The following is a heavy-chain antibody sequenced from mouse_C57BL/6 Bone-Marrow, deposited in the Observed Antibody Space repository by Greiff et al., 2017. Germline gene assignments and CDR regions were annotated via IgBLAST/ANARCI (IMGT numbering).Heavy chain of an antibody. CDR1: GYTFTSYW. V-gene: IGHV1-55*01. CDR3: ARGRDYGSYYAMDY. Sequence: QVQIQQPGAELVKPGASVKMSCKATGYTFTSYWITWVKQRPGHGLEWIGDIFPGSGSSNYNEKFKSKATLTVDTSSNTAYMQLSSLTSEDSAVYYCARGRDYGSYYAMDYWGQGTSVTVSS. CDR2: IFPGSGSS. D-gene: IGHD2-1*01. J-gene: IGHJ4*01.